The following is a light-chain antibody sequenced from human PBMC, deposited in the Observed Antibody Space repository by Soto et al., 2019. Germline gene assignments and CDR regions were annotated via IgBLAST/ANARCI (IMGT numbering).Light chain of an antibody. Sequence: EIVMTQSPATLSVSPGERATLSCRASQSVSGNLAWYQQKPGQAPRLLIYGASTRAAGIPARFSGSGSGTDFTSIISSLQSEDFSVYYCQQYNNWPPVTFGGGTKVEIK. CDR2: GAS. CDR3: QQYNNWPPVT. V-gene: IGKV3-15*01. CDR1: QSVSGN. J-gene: IGKJ4*01.